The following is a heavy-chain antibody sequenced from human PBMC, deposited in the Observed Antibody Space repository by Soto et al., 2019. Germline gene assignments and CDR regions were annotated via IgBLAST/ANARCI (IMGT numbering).Heavy chain of an antibody. V-gene: IGHV3-64D*08. CDR1: GFTFKNYA. J-gene: IGHJ4*02. CDR3: VKGSLVRGVVDY. CDR2: ISENGGSI. Sequence: GGSLRLSCSASGFTFKNYAMHWVRQAPGKGLVYVSAISENGGSIYYGDSVKGRFIISRDNSKNTLYLQMSSLRVEDTAVYYCVKGSLVRGVVDYWGQGTLVTVSS. D-gene: IGHD3-10*01.